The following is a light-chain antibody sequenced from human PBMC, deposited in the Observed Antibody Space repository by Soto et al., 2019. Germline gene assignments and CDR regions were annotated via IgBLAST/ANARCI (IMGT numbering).Light chain of an antibody. CDR3: QQYNTSFSLT. CDR2: KTS. V-gene: IGKV1-5*03. Sequence: QVAQYNSSRSACVVDRVTIACRASQTISSWVAWYQQKPGKAPRLLIYKTSSLESGVPSRFSGRGSGTEFTLTISGLQPDDFASYYCQQYNTSFSLTFGGGTKVDIK. CDR1: QTISSW. J-gene: IGKJ4*01.